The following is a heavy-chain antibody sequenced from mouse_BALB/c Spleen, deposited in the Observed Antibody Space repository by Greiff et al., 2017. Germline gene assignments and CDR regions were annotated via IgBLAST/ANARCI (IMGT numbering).Heavy chain of an antibody. Sequence: EVQGVESGGGLVQPGGSLKLSCAASGFTFSSYGMSWVRQTPDKRLELVATINSNGGSTYYPDSVKGRFTISRDNAKNTLYLQMSSLKSEDTAMYYCARGGYYYGSSFDYWGQGTTLTVSS. V-gene: IGHV5-6-3*01. CDR1: GFTFSSYG. J-gene: IGHJ2*01. CDR3: ARGGYYYGSSFDY. CDR2: INSNGGST. D-gene: IGHD1-1*01.